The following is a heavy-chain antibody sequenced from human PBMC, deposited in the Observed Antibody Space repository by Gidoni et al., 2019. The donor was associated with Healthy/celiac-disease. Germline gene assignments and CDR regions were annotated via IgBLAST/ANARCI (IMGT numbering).Heavy chain of an antibody. D-gene: IGHD3-16*01. V-gene: IGHV3-30-3*01. Sequence: QVQLVESGGGVVQPGRSLRLPCVASGFTFSSYAMHWVRQAPGKGLEWVAVISYDGSNKYYADSVKGRFTISRDNSKNTLYLQMNSLRAEDTAVYYCARDLRGALITFGGVIGYWGQGTLVTVSS. CDR1: GFTFSSYA. CDR3: ARDLRGALITFGGVIGY. J-gene: IGHJ4*02. CDR2: ISYDGSNK.